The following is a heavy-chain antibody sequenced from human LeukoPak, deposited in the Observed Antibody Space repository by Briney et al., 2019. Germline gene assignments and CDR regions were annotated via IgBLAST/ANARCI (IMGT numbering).Heavy chain of an antibody. J-gene: IGHJ4*02. CDR3: ARGITMVRGVPSKYYFDY. CDR2: INHSGST. D-gene: IGHD3-10*01. Sequence: SETLSLTCAVYGGSFSGNYWSWIRQPPGKGLEWIGEINHSGSTNYNPSLKSRVTISVDTSKNQFSLKLSSVTAADTAVYYCARGITMVRGVPSKYYFDYWGQGTLVTVSS. V-gene: IGHV4-34*01. CDR1: GGSFSGNY.